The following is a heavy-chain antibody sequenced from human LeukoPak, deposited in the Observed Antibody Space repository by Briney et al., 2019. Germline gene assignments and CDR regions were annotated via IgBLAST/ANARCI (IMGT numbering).Heavy chain of an antibody. J-gene: IGHJ6*02. V-gene: IGHV3-23*01. CDR2: ISGSGGST. CDR3: AREPIFYYYDSSGPLPYYYYGMDV. CDR1: GFTFSSYA. D-gene: IGHD3-22*01. Sequence: GGSLRLSCAASGFTFSSYAMGWVRQAPGKGLEWVSAISGSGGSTYYADSVKGRFTISRDNSKNTLYLQMNSLRAEDTAVYYCAREPIFYYYDSSGPLPYYYYGMDVWGQGTTVTVSS.